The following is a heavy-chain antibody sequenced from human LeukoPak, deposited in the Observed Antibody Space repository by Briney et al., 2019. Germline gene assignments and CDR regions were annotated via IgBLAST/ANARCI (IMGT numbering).Heavy chain of an antibody. CDR1: GDSFSSYH. CDR2: ISSSGST. Sequence: SETLSLTCTVSVSGDSFSSYHWSWLRQPPGKGLEWIGYISSSGSTSYNTSLKSRVTISVDTSKNQFSLKLSSVTAADTAVYCCARVGRGDHTWGSYSCDHWGQGTLVSVSS. J-gene: IGHJ1*01. CDR3: ARVGRGDHTWGSYSCDH. V-gene: IGHV4-59*01. D-gene: IGHD3-16*01.